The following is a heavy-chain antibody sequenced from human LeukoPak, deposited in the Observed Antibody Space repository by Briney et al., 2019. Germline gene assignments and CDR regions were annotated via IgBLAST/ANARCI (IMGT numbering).Heavy chain of an antibody. V-gene: IGHV4-59*10. CDR3: ARGGGDCGGDCYSGDY. D-gene: IGHD2-21*02. CDR1: GGSFSGYY. J-gene: IGHJ4*02. Sequence: PSETLSLTCAVYGGSFSGYYWSWIRQPPGKGLEWIGRIYTSGSTNYNPSLKSRVTISVDTSKNQFSLKLSSVTAADTAVYYCARGGGDCGGDCYSGDYWGQGTLVTVSS. CDR2: IYTSGST.